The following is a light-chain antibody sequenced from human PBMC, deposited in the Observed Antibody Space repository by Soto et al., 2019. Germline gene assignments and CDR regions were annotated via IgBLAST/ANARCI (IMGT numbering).Light chain of an antibody. CDR3: QQYNSYRT. Sequence: DIPLTPAPSTLSASVPSRVTINWRASQSISSWLAWYQQKPGKAPKLLIYDASSLESGVPSRFSGSGSGTEFTLTISSLQPDDFATYYCQQYNSYRTFGQGTKVDI. CDR2: DAS. J-gene: IGKJ1*01. CDR1: QSISSW. V-gene: IGKV1-5*01.